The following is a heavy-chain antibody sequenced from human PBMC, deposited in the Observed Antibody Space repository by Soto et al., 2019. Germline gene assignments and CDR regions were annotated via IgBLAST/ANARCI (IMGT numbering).Heavy chain of an antibody. D-gene: IGHD1-1*01. CDR3: AALNATYWTFSI. J-gene: IGHJ2*01. V-gene: IGHV4-31*03. Sequence: PSETLSLTCTVSGDSITAGGHYWAWIRQHPKNGLEWLGYIHYSGTTDYNPSLKSRLTDSVDTSKNQFSLSLSSVTAADTAIYYCAALNATYWTFSIWGRGTLVTVSS. CDR2: IHYSGTT. CDR1: GDSITAGGHY.